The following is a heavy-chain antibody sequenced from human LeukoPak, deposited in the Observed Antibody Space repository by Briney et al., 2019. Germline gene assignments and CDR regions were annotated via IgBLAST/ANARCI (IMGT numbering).Heavy chain of an antibody. Sequence: PSETLSLTCTVSGGSISSGGYYWSWIRQPPGKGLEWIGYIYHSGSTYYNPSLKSRVTISVDRSKNQFSLKLSSVTAADTAVYYCARDRVEIGYSSSWGNWFDPWGQGTLVTVSS. V-gene: IGHV4-30-2*01. CDR3: ARDRVEIGYSSSWGNWFDP. CDR1: GGSISSGGYY. D-gene: IGHD6-13*01. CDR2: IYHSGST. J-gene: IGHJ5*02.